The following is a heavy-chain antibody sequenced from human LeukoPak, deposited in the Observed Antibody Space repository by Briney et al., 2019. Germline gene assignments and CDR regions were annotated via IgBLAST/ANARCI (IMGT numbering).Heavy chain of an antibody. J-gene: IGHJ6*03. V-gene: IGHV4-59*04. CDR2: IYYSGGT. CDR3: ARLPHLTIFGVVNYYYYYMDV. D-gene: IGHD3-3*01. Sequence: SETLSLTCTVSGDSITAYYWSWIRQSPGKGLEWIGNIYYSGGTYYNPSLKSRVTISVDTSKNQFSLKLSSVTAADTAVYYCARLPHLTIFGVVNYYYYYMDVWGKGTTVTVSS. CDR1: GDSITAYY.